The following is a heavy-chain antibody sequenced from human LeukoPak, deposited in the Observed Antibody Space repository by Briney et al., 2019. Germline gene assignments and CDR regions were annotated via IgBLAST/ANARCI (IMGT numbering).Heavy chain of an antibody. V-gene: IGHV1-69*01. CDR3: ARDSHLEAVAGTLFDY. CDR1: GGTFSSYA. D-gene: IGHD6-19*01. J-gene: IGHJ4*02. CDR2: IIPIFGTA. Sequence: SVKVSCKASGGTFSSYAISWVRQAPGQGLEWMGGIIPIFGTASYAQKFQGRVTITADESTSTAYMELSSLRSEDTAVYYCARDSHLEAVAGTLFDYWGQGTLVTVSS.